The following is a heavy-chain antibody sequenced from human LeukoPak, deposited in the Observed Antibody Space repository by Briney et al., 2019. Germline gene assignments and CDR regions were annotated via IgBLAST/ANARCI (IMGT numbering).Heavy chain of an antibody. CDR3: ARDLPDCSSTSCPLGDWFDP. D-gene: IGHD2-2*01. CDR1: GGTFSSYA. J-gene: IGHJ5*02. Sequence: SVKVSCKASGGTFSSYAISWVRQAPGQGLEWVGGIIPIFGTANYAQKFQGRVTITTDESTSTAYMELSSLRSEDTAVYYCARDLPDCSSTSCPLGDWFDPWGQGTLVTVSS. V-gene: IGHV1-69*05. CDR2: IIPIFGTA.